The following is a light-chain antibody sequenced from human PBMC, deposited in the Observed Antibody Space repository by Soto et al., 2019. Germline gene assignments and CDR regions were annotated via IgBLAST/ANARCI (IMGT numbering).Light chain of an antibody. V-gene: IGKV3-15*01. CDR3: QQYNNWPPIT. J-gene: IGKJ5*01. CDR1: QTVSSN. CDR2: GAS. Sequence: EILVSQSPDTLSLSPGERATLSCRASQTVSSNYLAWCQQRPGQAPRLLIYGASTRATGIPARFSGSGSGTEFTLTISSLQSEDFAVYYCQQYNNWPPITFGQGTRLEIK.